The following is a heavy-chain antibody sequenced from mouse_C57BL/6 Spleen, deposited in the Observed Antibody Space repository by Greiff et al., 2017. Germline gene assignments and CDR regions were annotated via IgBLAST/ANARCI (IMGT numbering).Heavy chain of an antibody. D-gene: IGHD1-1*01. CDR1: GFTFSSYA. J-gene: IGHJ3*01. CDR2: ISDGGSYT. CDR3: ARENDYYDTY. V-gene: IGHV5-4*01. Sequence: EVQVVESGGGLVKPGGSLKLSCAASGFTFSSYAMSWFRQTPAKRLEWVATISDGGSYTYYPDNVKGRLTISRDNAKNNLYLQMSHLKSEDTAMYYCARENDYYDTYWGQGTLVTVSA.